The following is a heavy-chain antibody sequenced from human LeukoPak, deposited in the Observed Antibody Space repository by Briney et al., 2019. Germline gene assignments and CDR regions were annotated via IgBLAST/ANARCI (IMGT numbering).Heavy chain of an antibody. CDR2: LSGGGISA. J-gene: IGHJ4*02. V-gene: IGHV3-23*01. CDR1: GFTFATYA. Sequence: GVSLRLSCAASGFTFATYAMGWVRQAPWKGLEWVAALSGGGISAYYADSVKGRFTISRDNSENTLHLQMTGLKAEDTAFYFCAKGRGTGTYYYDYWGRGTLVTVSS. D-gene: IGHD3/OR15-3a*01. CDR3: AKGRGTGTYYYDY.